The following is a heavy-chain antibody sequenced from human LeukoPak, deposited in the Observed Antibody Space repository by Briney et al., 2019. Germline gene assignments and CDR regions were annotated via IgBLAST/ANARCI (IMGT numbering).Heavy chain of an antibody. J-gene: IGHJ4*02. Sequence: PGGSLRLSCAASGFTFSSYAMSWVRRAPGKGLEWVSAISGSGGSTYYADSVKGRFTISRDNSKNTLYLQMNSLRAEDTAVYYCAKARSSGSRWDYWGQGTLVTVSS. CDR3: AKARSSGSRWDY. V-gene: IGHV3-23*01. D-gene: IGHD6-19*01. CDR1: GFTFSSYA. CDR2: ISGSGGST.